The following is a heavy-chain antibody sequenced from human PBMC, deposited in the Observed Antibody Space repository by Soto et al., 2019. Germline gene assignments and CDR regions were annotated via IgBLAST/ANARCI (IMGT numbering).Heavy chain of an antibody. V-gene: IGHV4-31*03. CDR3: ARMSDSYYAPDY. D-gene: IGHD1-26*01. Sequence: QVQPQESGPRLVEASQTLSLTCTVSNASITSSGYYWSCVRQPPGKRLEWIGYIYHSGSTFYRPSLRNSLTMSVDTSKNQFALTLRSVTAADTAVYHCARMSDSYYAPDYWGQGTLVTVSS. J-gene: IGHJ4*02. CDR2: IYHSGST. CDR1: NASITSSGYY.